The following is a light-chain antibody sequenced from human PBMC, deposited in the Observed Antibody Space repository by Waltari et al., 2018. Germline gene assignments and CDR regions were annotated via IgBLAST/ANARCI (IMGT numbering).Light chain of an antibody. J-gene: IGLJ2*01. V-gene: IGLV2-14*03. CDR1: SSDVGRDDS. CDR2: DVN. CDR3: SSQSSDTVVI. Sequence: QSALTQPASVSGSPGQSITISCTGSSSDVGRDDSVSWYQDHPGQAPKVIIYDVNNRTAGGSGRFSGSKSGNTASLTISGLQAEDEANYYCSSQSSDTVVIFGGGTELTVL.